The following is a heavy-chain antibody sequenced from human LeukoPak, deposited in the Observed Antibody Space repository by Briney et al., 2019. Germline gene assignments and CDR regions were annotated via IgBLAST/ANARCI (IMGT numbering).Heavy chain of an antibody. CDR2: ITGSGDIR. D-gene: IGHD1-1*01. J-gene: IGHJ4*02. CDR1: GFTFINYA. Sequence: GGSLRLSCAASGFTFINYAMSWVRQAPGKGLEWVSGITGSGDIRYYADSVKGRFTISRDNAKNSLYLQLNSLRAEDTAVYYCARGGSGNWNAPFDYWGQGILVTVSS. CDR3: ARGGSGNWNAPFDY. V-gene: IGHV3-23*01.